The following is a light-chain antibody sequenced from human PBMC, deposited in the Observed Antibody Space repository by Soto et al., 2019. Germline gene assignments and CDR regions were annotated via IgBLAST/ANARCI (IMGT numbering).Light chain of an antibody. CDR3: QQRSNWPT. CDR2: DAS. J-gene: IGKJ1*01. Sequence: EIVLTQSPATLSLSPGERATLSCRASQSVSSYLAWYQQKPGQAPRLLIYDASNRVTGIPARFSGSGSGTEFTLTISSLVPEDFAVYFCQQRSNWPTFGQGTKVEIK. CDR1: QSVSSY. V-gene: IGKV3-11*01.